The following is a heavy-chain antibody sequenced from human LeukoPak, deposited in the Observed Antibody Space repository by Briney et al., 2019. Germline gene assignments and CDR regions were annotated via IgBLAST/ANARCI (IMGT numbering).Heavy chain of an antibody. CDR3: ARETQNERSDY. CDR1: GFTVSSYS. D-gene: IGHD1-1*01. CDR2: ISSSSGTI. V-gene: IGHV3-48*04. Sequence: GGSRRPSCAASGFTVSSYSMNRVRQAPGGGLERVSYISSSSGTIYYADSVKGRSTSSRDNAKNSLYLQRNSLRAEDTAVYYGARETQNERSDYWGQGTLVTVTS. J-gene: IGHJ4*02.